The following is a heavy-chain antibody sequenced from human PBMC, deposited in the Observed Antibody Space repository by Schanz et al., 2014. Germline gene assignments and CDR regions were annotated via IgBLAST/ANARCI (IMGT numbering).Heavy chain of an antibody. V-gene: IGHV1-18*01. Sequence: QGQLVQSGAEVKKPGASVKVSCKASGYPFSNYGISWLRQAHGQGFEWMAWMSYNGNTKYAQSLQGRVTVTRDTSTSTSYMELRSLTSDDTAVYYCARDVPINDYWGQGTPVTVSS. J-gene: IGHJ4*02. CDR2: MSYNGNT. D-gene: IGHD2-2*01. CDR1: GYPFSNYG. CDR3: ARDVPINDY.